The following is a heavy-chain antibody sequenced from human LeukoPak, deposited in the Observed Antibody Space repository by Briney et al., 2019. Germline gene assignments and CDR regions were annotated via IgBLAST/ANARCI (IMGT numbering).Heavy chain of an antibody. Sequence: SETLSLTCTVSGGSINGYYWSWIRQPAGKGVEWIGRIYNSESINYNPSLKSRVTISIDTSKNQFSLKLKSVTAADTAVYYCARDRSSSYTRDWFDPWGQGALVTVSS. CDR1: GGSINGYY. V-gene: IGHV4-4*07. CDR2: IYNSESI. CDR3: ARDRSSSYTRDWFDP. J-gene: IGHJ5*02. D-gene: IGHD6-13*01.